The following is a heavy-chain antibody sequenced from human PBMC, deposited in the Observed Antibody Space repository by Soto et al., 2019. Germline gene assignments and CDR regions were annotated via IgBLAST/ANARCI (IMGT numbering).Heavy chain of an antibody. Sequence: QLQLQESGSGLVKPSQTLSLTCAVSGGSISSGGYSWSWIRQPPGKGLEWIGYIYHSGSTYYNPSLKSRVTISIDRSENQFSLKLSSVTAADTAVYYCARGWADCSGGSCKPLYRDAFDIWGQGTVVTVSS. CDR3: ARGWADCSGGSCKPLYRDAFDI. J-gene: IGHJ3*02. D-gene: IGHD2-15*01. CDR1: GGSISSGGYS. V-gene: IGHV4-30-2*01. CDR2: IYHSGST.